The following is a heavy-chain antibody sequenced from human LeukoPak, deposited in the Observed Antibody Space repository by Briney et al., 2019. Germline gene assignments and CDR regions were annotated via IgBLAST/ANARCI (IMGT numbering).Heavy chain of an antibody. J-gene: IGHJ6*03. CDR2: ISPSGGST. Sequence: GASVKLSCKAFGYTFTGYWMHWVRQAPGQGPEWMGVISPSGGSTIYAQKFKGRVTLTRDMSTSTDYLELSSLRSEDTAVYYCAREAVAAMVRGYMDVWGKGTTVTVSS. CDR3: AREAVAAMVRGYMDV. CDR1: GYTFTGYW. D-gene: IGHD3-10*01. V-gene: IGHV1-46*01.